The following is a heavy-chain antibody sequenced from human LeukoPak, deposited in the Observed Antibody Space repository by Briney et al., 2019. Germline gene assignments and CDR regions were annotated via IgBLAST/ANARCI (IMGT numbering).Heavy chain of an antibody. CDR1: GFTFSDHY. V-gene: IGHV3-72*01. Sequence: SGGSLRLSCAASGFTFSDHYMDWVRQAPGKGLEWVGRTRNKANSYTTEYAASVKGRFTISRDDSKNSLYLQMNSLKTEDTAVYYCTTENYYDSSGYWWGQGTLVTVSS. D-gene: IGHD3-22*01. J-gene: IGHJ4*02. CDR2: TRNKANSYTT. CDR3: TTENYYDSSGYW.